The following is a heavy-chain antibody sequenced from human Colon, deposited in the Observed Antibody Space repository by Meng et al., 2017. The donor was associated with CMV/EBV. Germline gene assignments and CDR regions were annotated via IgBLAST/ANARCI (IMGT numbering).Heavy chain of an antibody. CDR2: IYYTGND. V-gene: IGHV4-39*07. CDR1: GDSISGRSYY. J-gene: IGHJ2*01. D-gene: IGHD5-24*01. Sequence: VQLQEPGPGRVKPSEPLSLTCTVSGDSISGRSYYWGWIRQPPGKGLEWIASIYYTGNDYHNPSLKSRVTISIDTSNNQFSLRLTSVTAADTAVYYCARMALHWYFDLWGRDTLVTVSS. CDR3: ARMALHWYFDL.